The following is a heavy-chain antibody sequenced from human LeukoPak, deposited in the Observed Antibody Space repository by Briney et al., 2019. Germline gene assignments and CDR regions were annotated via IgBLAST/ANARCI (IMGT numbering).Heavy chain of an antibody. CDR2: IYYSGST. D-gene: IGHD6-13*01. V-gene: IGHV4-39*07. CDR1: GGSISSSSYY. Sequence: SETLSLTCTVSGGSISSSSYYWGWIRQPPGKGLEWIGSIYYSGSTYYNPSLKSRVTISVDTSKNQFSLKLSSVTAADTAVYYCARDIAAAFDIWGQGTMVTVSS. J-gene: IGHJ3*02. CDR3: ARDIAAAFDI.